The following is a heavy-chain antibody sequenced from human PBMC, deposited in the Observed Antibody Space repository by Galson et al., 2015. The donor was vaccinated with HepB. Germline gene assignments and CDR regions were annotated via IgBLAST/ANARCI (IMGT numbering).Heavy chain of an antibody. V-gene: IGHV3-7*03. CDR2: IKQDGSEK. CDR3: ARADPSGYSYGFDY. CDR1: GFTFSSYG. J-gene: IGHJ4*02. Sequence: SLRLSCAASGFTFSSYGMHWVRQAPGKGLEWVANIKQDGSEKYYVDSVKGRFTISRDNAKNSLYLQMNSLRAEDTAVYYCARADPSGYSYGFDYWGQGTLVTVSS. D-gene: IGHD5-18*01.